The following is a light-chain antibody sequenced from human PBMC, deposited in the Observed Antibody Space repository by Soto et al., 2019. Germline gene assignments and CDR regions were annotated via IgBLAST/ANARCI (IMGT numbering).Light chain of an antibody. CDR2: LNSDGSH. CDR3: QTWGSGIVV. Sequence: QPVLTQSPSASASLGASVKLTCTLKSGRSSYAIAWHQQEPEKGPRYLMKLNSDGSHNKGDGIPDRFSGSSSGTERYLTISSLQSEDAADYYCQTWGSGIVVFGGGTKLTVL. CDR1: SGRSSYA. V-gene: IGLV4-69*01. J-gene: IGLJ2*01.